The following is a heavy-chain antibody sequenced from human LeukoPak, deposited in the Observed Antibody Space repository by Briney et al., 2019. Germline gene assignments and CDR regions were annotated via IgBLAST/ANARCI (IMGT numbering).Heavy chain of an antibody. CDR3: AREPFTIFGVVIKSYYYGMDV. V-gene: IGHV4-34*01. Sequence: SETLSLTCAVYGGSFSGYYWSWIRQPPGKGLEWIGEINHSGSTNYNPSLKSRVTISVDTSKNQFSLKLGSVTAADTAVYYCAREPFTIFGVVIKSYYYGMDVWGQGTTVTVSS. J-gene: IGHJ6*02. CDR2: INHSGST. CDR1: GGSFSGYY. D-gene: IGHD3-3*01.